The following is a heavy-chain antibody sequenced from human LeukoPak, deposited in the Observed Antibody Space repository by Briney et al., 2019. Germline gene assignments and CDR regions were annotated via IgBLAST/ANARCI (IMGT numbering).Heavy chain of an antibody. D-gene: IGHD2-2*01. J-gene: IGHJ4*02. CDR1: GFAFVEHG. CDR2: INWSGGST. CDR3: ARAPITSPFYFDY. V-gene: IGHV3-20*04. Sequence: GGSLRVSCTASGFAFVEHGMSWVRQVRGKGLEWVSGINWSGGSTGYADPLRGRFTISRDNAKNSLYLQMDSLRAEDTALYYCARAPITSPFYFDYWGQGTLVTVSS.